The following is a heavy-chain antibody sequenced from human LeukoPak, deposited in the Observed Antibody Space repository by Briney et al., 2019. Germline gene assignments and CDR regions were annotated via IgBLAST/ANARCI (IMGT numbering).Heavy chain of an antibody. CDR1: GFTYSSYA. V-gene: IGHV3-23*01. Sequence: GGSLRLSCAASGFTYSSYAMSWVRQAPGEGLEWGSAISGSGGSTYYAHSVKGRFTISRQNSKNTLYLQINSLRGEDTAVYYCAKGTVGGVIVPSPFDYWGQGTLVTVSS. CDR2: ISGSGGST. CDR3: AKGTVGGVIVPSPFDY. J-gene: IGHJ4*02. D-gene: IGHD3-16*02.